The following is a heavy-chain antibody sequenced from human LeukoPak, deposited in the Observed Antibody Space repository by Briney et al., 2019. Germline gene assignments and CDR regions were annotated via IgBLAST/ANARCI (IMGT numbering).Heavy chain of an antibody. D-gene: IGHD3-9*01. V-gene: IGHV3-23*01. CDR3: AKDRPVRYFDWLPAFDI. Sequence: PGGSLRLSCAASGFTFSSYAMSWVRQAPGKGLEWVSAISGSGGSTYYADSVKGRFTISRDNSKNTLYLQMNSLRAEDTAVYYCAKDRPVRYFDWLPAFDIRGQGTMVTVSS. CDR2: ISGSGGST. J-gene: IGHJ3*02. CDR1: GFTFSSYA.